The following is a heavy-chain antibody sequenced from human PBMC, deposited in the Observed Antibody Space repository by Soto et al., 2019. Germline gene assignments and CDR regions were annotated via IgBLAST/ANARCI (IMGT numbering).Heavy chain of an antibody. CDR3: ARVAPELRYFDWLFSSAFDT. V-gene: IGHV4-4*02. Sequence: SETLSLTCAVSSGSISSSNWWSWVRQPPGKGLEWIGEIYHSGSTNYNPSLKSRVTISVDTSKNQFSLKLSSVTAADTAVYYCARVAPELRYFDWLFSSAFDTWGQGTMVTVSS. D-gene: IGHD3-9*01. CDR1: SGSISSSNW. CDR2: IYHSGST. J-gene: IGHJ3*02.